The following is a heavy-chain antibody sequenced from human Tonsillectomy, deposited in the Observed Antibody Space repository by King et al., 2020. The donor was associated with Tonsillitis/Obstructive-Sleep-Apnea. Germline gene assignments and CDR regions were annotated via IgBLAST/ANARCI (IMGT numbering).Heavy chain of an antibody. CDR2: ISYDGSIK. D-gene: IGHD5-12*01. CDR3: AASDIVARDGAFDI. J-gene: IGHJ3*02. V-gene: IGHV3-30*04. Sequence: QVQLVESGGGVVQPGRPLRLSCAASGFTFSSYVMQWVRQAPGKGLEWVAVISYDGSIKYDADSVKGRFTISRDNSKNTLYLQMNSLRPEDTAIYYCAASDIVARDGAFDIWGQGTMVTVSS. CDR1: GFTFSSYV.